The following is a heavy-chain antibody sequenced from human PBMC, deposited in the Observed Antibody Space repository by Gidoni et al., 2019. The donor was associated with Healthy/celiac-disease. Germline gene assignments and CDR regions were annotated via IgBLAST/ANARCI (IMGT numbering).Heavy chain of an antibody. Sequence: QVQLVESGGGVVQPGRSRRLSCAASGFTFSSYGMHWVRQAPGKGLEWVAVISYDGSNKYYADSVKGRFTISRDNSKNTLYLQMNSLRAEDTAVYYCAKDDGYSSVWGKGTTVTVSS. CDR3: AKDDGYSSV. J-gene: IGHJ6*04. D-gene: IGHD6-19*01. V-gene: IGHV3-30*18. CDR2: ISYDGSNK. CDR1: GFTFSSYG.